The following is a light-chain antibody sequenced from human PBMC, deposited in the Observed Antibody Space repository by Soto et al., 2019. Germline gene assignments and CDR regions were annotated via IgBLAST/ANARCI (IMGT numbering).Light chain of an antibody. Sequence: DIQMTQSPPSLSASVGDRVTITCRASQGISVYLNWYQVKPGRAPKLLIHAASTLQTGVPSSFSGSGSGTDFTLTISSLQPEDSATYYCHQTYDNPWTFGQGTKVDIK. CDR1: QGISVY. CDR2: AAS. J-gene: IGKJ1*01. V-gene: IGKV1-39*01. CDR3: HQTYDNPWT.